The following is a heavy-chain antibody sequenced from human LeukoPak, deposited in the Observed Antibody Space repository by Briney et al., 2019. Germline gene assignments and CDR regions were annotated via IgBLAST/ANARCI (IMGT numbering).Heavy chain of an antibody. V-gene: IGHV1-3*01. CDR1: GYTFTSYA. CDR2: INAGNGNT. CDR3: ARNGGISVAGDFDY. D-gene: IGHD6-19*01. Sequence: GASVKVSCKASGYTFTSYAMHWVRQAPGQRLEWMGWINAGNGNTKYSQKFQGRVTINRDTSASTAYMELSSLRSEDTAVYYCARNGGISVAGDFDYWGQGTLVTVSS. J-gene: IGHJ4*02.